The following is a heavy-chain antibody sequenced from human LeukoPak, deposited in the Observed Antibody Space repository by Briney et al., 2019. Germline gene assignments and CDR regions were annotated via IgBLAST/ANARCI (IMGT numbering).Heavy chain of an antibody. J-gene: IGHJ5*02. CDR3: ATTYYYASSGYSPWDWFDP. CDR2: INHRGST. Sequence: SETLSLTCAVYGGSFSGYYWSWIRQPPGRGLEWIGEINHRGSTNYNPSLKSRVTISVDTSKNHFSLKLSSVTAADTAVYYCATTYYYASSGYSPWDWFDPWGQGTLVTVSS. V-gene: IGHV4-34*01. CDR1: GGSFSGYY. D-gene: IGHD3-22*01.